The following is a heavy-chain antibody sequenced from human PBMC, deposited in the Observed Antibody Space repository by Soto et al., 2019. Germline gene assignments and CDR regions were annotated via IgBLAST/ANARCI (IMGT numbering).Heavy chain of an antibody. CDR2: ISGSGGST. D-gene: IGHD6-19*01. CDR3: ASGTSGWYFDY. CDR1: GFTFSSYA. J-gene: IGHJ4*02. Sequence: EVQLLESGGGLVQPGGSLRLSCTASGFTFSSYAMNWVRQAPGKGLEWVSVISGSGGSTYYADSVKGRFTISRDNSKNMLYLQMNSLRAEDTAVYYFASGTSGWYFDYWGQGTLVTVSS. V-gene: IGHV3-23*01.